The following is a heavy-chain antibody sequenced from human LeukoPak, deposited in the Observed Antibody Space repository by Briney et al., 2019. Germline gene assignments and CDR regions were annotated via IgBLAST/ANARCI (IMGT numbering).Heavy chain of an antibody. D-gene: IGHD3-22*01. J-gene: IGHJ3*02. CDR2: IKQDGSEK. CDR3: ARDSSGYSDAFDI. CDR1: GFAFSSYW. V-gene: IGHV3-7*01. Sequence: GGSLRLSCAASGFAFSSYWMSRVRQAPGKGLEWVANIKQDGSEKYYVDSVKGRFTISRDNAKNSLYLQMNSLRAEDTAVYYCARDSSGYSDAFDIWGQGTMVTVS.